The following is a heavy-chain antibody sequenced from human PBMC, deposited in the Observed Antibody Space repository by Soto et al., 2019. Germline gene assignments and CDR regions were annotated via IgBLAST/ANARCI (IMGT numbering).Heavy chain of an antibody. CDR1: GYTFTSYG. D-gene: IGHD4-4*01. CDR3: ARDHLYSNYGPHYYYYGMDV. V-gene: IGHV1-18*01. Sequence: ASVKVSCKASGYTFTSYGISWVRQAPGQGLEWMGWISAYNGNTNYAQKLQGRVTMTTGTFTSTAYMELRSLRSDDTAVYYCARDHLYSNYGPHYYYYGMDVWGQGTTVTVAS. J-gene: IGHJ6*02. CDR2: ISAYNGNT.